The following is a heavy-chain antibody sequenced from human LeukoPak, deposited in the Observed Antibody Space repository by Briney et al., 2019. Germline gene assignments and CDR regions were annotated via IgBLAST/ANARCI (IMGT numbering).Heavy chain of an antibody. Sequence: PGGSLRLSCVASGFTFNRYWMTWVRQAPGKGLEWVANIKQDGSERAYVDSAKGRFTISRDNAENSLFLQMNSLRVEDTAFYYCARDGGTDWYDPWGQGTLVTVSS. J-gene: IGHJ5*02. CDR3: ARDGGTDWYDP. D-gene: IGHD3-16*01. CDR2: IKQDGSER. V-gene: IGHV3-7*01. CDR1: GFTFNRYW.